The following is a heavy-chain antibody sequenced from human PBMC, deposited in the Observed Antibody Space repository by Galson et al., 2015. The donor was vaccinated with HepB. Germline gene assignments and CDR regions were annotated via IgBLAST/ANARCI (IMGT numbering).Heavy chain of an antibody. Sequence: SVKVSCKASGYTFTNVAIQWVRQAPGHRLEWMGWINAGNGNRKYSQRFQGRVTITTDTSASTAHMELISLRSEDTAVYFCARDLSYCSGGSCFSSFGMDVWGQGTTVTVSS. CDR2: INAGNGNR. CDR1: GYTFTNVA. J-gene: IGHJ6*02. V-gene: IGHV1-3*01. CDR3: ARDLSYCSGGSCFSSFGMDV. D-gene: IGHD2-15*01.